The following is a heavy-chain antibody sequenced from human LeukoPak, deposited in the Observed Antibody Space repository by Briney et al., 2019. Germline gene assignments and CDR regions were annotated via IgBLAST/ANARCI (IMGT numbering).Heavy chain of an antibody. J-gene: IGHJ5*02. CDR2: IYHSGST. V-gene: IGHV4-30-2*01. CDR1: GGSISSGGYS. Sequence: SQTLSLTCAVSGGSISSGGYSWSWIRQPPGKGLEWIGYIYHSGSTYYNPSLKSRVTISVDRSKNQFSLKLSSVTAADTAVYYCARVAYSSSWRGLDWFDPWGRGTLVTVSS. D-gene: IGHD6-13*01. CDR3: ARVAYSSSWRGLDWFDP.